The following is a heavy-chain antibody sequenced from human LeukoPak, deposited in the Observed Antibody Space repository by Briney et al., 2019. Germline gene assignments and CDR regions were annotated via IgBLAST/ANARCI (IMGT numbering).Heavy chain of an antibody. D-gene: IGHD3-3*01. CDR2: IYYSGST. Sequence: PSQTLSLTCTVSGGSISSYYWSWIRQPPGKGLEWIGYIYYSGSTNYNPSLKSRVTISVDTSKNQFSLKLSSVTAADTAVYYCARMYYDFWSGYYFGYWGQGTLVTVSS. CDR1: GGSISSYY. V-gene: IGHV4-59*01. CDR3: ARMYYDFWSGYYFGY. J-gene: IGHJ4*02.